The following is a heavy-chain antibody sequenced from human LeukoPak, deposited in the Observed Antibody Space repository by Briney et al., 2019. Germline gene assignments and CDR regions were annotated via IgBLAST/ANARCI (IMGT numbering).Heavy chain of an antibody. CDR1: GGTFSSYA. Sequence: SSVNVSCKASGGTFSSYAISWVRQAPGQGLEWMGRIIPIFGIANYAQKFQGRVTITADKSTSTDYMELSSLRSEDTAVYYCARDRGDGYDYFDYWGQGTLVNVSS. J-gene: IGHJ4*02. CDR3: ARDRGDGYDYFDY. CDR2: IIPIFGIA. V-gene: IGHV1-69*04. D-gene: IGHD5-24*01.